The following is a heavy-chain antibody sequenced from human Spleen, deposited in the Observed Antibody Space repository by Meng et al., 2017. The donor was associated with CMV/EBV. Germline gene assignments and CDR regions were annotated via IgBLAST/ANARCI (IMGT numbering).Heavy chain of an antibody. V-gene: IGHV3-7*03. CDR2: INQDGSEK. J-gene: IGHJ4*02. D-gene: IGHD5-24*01. Sequence: GESLKISCAASEFTFSGYWMSWVRQAPGKGLEWVANINQDGSEKYYVDSVKGRFTISRDNAKSSLYLQMNSLRAEDTAVYYCATRRDGYNTHWGQGTLVTVSS. CDR3: ATRRDGYNTH. CDR1: EFTFSGYW.